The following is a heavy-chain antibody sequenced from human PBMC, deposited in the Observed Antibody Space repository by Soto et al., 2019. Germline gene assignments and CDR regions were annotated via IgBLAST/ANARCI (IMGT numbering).Heavy chain of an antibody. CDR2: IIPILGIA. V-gene: IGHV1-69*04. J-gene: IGHJ6*03. CDR3: ARDRGNKGTAGPDYDFWSGYPAGDYYYMDV. D-gene: IGHD3-3*01. CDR1: GGTFSSYT. Sequence: SVKVSCKASGGTFSSYTISWVRQAPGQGLEWMGRIIPILGIANCAQKFQGRVTITADKSTSTAYMELSSLRSEDTAVYYCARDRGNKGTAGPDYDFWSGYPAGDYYYMDVWGKGTTVTVSS.